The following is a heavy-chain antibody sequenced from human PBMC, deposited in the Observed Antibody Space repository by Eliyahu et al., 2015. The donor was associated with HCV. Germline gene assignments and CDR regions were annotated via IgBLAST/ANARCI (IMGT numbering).Heavy chain of an antibody. V-gene: IGHV3-53*01. Sequence: EVQLVESGGGLIQPGGSLRLSCAASGFTVSSNYMSWVRQAPGKGLEWVSVIYSGGSTYYADSVKGRFTISRDNSKNTLYLQMNSLRAEDTAVYYCARDKDDSSGYYLGYWGQGTLVTVSS. CDR2: IYSGGST. CDR1: GFTVSSNY. J-gene: IGHJ4*02. D-gene: IGHD3-22*01. CDR3: ARDKDDSSGYYLGY.